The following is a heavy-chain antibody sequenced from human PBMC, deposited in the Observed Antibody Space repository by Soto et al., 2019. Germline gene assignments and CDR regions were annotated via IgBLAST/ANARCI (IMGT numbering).Heavy chain of an antibody. Sequence: EVQLLDSGGGLVQPGGSLRLSCAASGFTFSNYAMSWVRQAPGKGLEWVSGVGGSGDSTYYADSVKGRFTISRDNSKDTLYLPVNSLRAEDTAVYYCAKSPLGFCSGGSCYPPHYFAYWGQGTLVTVSS. CDR3: AKSPLGFCSGGSCYPPHYFAY. J-gene: IGHJ4*02. CDR1: GFTFSNYA. CDR2: VGGSGDST. V-gene: IGHV3-23*01. D-gene: IGHD2-15*01.